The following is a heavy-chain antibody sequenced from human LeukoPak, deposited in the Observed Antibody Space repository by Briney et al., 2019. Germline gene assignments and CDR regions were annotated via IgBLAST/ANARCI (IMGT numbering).Heavy chain of an antibody. CDR3: ARHYGP. CDR1: GGSFSGYY. D-gene: IGHD3-16*01. Sequence: SETLSLTCAVYGGSFSGYYWSWIRQPPGKGLEWIGEINHSGSTNYNPSLESRVTISVDPSKNQFSLKLSSVTAADTAAYYCARHYGPWGQGTLVTVSS. CDR2: INHSGST. J-gene: IGHJ4*02. V-gene: IGHV4-34*01.